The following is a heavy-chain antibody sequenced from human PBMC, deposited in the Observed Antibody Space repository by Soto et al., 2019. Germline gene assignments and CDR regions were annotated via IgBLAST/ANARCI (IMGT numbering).Heavy chain of an antibody. CDR1: GFTFSRSS. Sequence: EVQLVESGGGLVQPGGSLRLSCVASGFTFSRSSMNWVRQAPGKGLERVSNIRSTSNAMYYADSVKGRFTVSRDNGKNSLYLQMNSLRDEDTAVYYCARDMVGFDYWGQGTLVTVSS. J-gene: IGHJ4*02. V-gene: IGHV3-48*02. D-gene: IGHD2-15*01. CDR3: ARDMVGFDY. CDR2: IRSTSNAM.